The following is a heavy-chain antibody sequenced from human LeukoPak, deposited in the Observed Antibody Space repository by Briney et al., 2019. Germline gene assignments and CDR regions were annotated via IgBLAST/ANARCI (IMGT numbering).Heavy chain of an antibody. CDR3: ARDPQDIVVVPAAMWYYYYGMDV. CDR2: INPNSGGT. Sequence: ASVKVSCKASGYTFTGYYMHWVRQAPGQGLEWMGWINPNSGGTNYAQKFQGRVTMTRDTSISTACMSRLRSDDTAVYYCARDPQDIVVVPAAMWYYYYGMDVWGQGTTVTVSS. V-gene: IGHV1-2*02. CDR1: GYTFTGYY. J-gene: IGHJ6*02. D-gene: IGHD2-2*01.